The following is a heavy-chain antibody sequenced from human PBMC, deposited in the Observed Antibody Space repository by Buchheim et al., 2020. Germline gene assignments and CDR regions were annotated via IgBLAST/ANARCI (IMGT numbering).Heavy chain of an antibody. V-gene: IGHV1-46*01. CDR1: GYTFTSSS. Sequence: QAQLLQSGAEVKKPGASLKVSCKASGYTFTSSSMHWVRQAPGQGLEWMGIINPSGGTTIYAQKFQGRVTMTRDTSTIPVYMELSSLRSEDTAVYYCARDNGGGWYYFDYWGQGTL. CDR3: ARDNGGGWYYFDY. D-gene: IGHD6-19*01. J-gene: IGHJ4*02. CDR2: INPSGGTT.